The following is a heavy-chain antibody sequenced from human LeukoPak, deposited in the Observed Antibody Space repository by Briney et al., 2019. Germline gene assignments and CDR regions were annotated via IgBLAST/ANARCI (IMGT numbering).Heavy chain of an antibody. CDR3: AKDGGMVRGVTHVDY. CDR2: ISYDGSNK. CDR1: GFTFSSYG. D-gene: IGHD3-10*01. Sequence: GGSLRLSFAASGFTFSSYGMHWVRQAPGKGLEWVAVISYDGSNKYYADSVKGRFTISRDNSKNTLYLQMNSLRAEDTAVYYCAKDGGMVRGVTHVDYWGQGTLVTVSS. J-gene: IGHJ4*02. V-gene: IGHV3-30*18.